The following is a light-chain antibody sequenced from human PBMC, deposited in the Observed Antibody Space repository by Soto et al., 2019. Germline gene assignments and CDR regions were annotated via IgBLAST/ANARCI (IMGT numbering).Light chain of an antibody. CDR3: QQYGTSEII. Sequence: NVLTQSPGTLSLSSGERATLSCRASQSLTNSFMAWYQQKPGQAPRLLIYDTSSRASGIPDRFSGSGSGTDFTLTISSLETEDVAVFYCQQYGTSEIIFGQGT. J-gene: IGKJ2*01. CDR2: DTS. CDR1: QSLTNSF. V-gene: IGKV3-20*01.